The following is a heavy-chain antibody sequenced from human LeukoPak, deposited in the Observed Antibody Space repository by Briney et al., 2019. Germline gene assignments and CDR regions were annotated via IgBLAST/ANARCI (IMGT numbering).Heavy chain of an antibody. Sequence: AASVKVSCKASGYTFTSYAMNWVRQAPGQGLEWMGWINPNSGGTNHAQKFQGRVTMTRDTSISTAYMELSRLRSDDTAVYYCARDQTAAGNPDYWGQGTLVTVSS. D-gene: IGHD6-13*01. CDR1: GYTFTSYA. CDR3: ARDQTAAGNPDY. CDR2: INPNSGGT. J-gene: IGHJ4*02. V-gene: IGHV1-2*02.